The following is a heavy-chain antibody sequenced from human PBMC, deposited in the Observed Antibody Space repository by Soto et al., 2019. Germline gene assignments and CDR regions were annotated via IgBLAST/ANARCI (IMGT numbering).Heavy chain of an antibody. Sequence: ASVKVSCKASGYTFTSYAMHWVRQAPGQRLEWMGWINAGNGNTKYSQKFQGRVTITRDTSASTAYMELSSLRSEDTAVYYCATDWSEPRYYASGSYYNFQFDTWGQRTLVTVSS. CDR2: INAGNGNT. V-gene: IGHV1-3*01. CDR1: GYTFTSYA. J-gene: IGHJ5*02. CDR3: ATDWSEPRYYASGSYYNFQFDT. D-gene: IGHD3-10*01.